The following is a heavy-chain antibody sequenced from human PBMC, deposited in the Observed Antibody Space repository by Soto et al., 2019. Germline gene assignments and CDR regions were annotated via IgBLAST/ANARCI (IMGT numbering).Heavy chain of an antibody. J-gene: IGHJ5*01. CDR2: IKQDGREK. V-gene: IGHV3-7*01. Sequence: GGSLRLSCAASGFTFSSYWMSCVRQAPGKGLEWVANIKQDGREKYYVDSVKGRSTISRDNAKNSLQLQINSPRAEDTTMYYHTSDASRDCSGRGWFDSWGPGTLVTVSS. CDR1: GFTFSSYW. CDR3: TSDASRDCSGRGWFDS. D-gene: IGHD6-25*01.